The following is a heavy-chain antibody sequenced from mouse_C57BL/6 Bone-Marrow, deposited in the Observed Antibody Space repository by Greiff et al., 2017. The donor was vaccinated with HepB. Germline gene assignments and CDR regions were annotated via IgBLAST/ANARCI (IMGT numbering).Heavy chain of an antibody. Sequence: VQLQESGPGLVAPSQSLSITCTVSGFSLTSYAISWVRQPPGKGLEWLGVIWTGGGTNYNSALKSRLSISKDNSKSQVFLKMNSLQTDDTARYYCARNYYGSSYEAMDYWGQGTSVTVSS. D-gene: IGHD1-1*01. CDR2: IWTGGGT. CDR3: ARNYYGSSYEAMDY. V-gene: IGHV2-9-1*01. J-gene: IGHJ4*01. CDR1: GFSLTSYA.